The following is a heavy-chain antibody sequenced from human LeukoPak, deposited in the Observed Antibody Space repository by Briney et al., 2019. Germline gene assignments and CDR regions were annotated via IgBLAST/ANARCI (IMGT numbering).Heavy chain of an antibody. CDR2: INHSGST. D-gene: IGHD5-12*01. V-gene: IGHV4-34*01. CDR1: GGSFSGYY. J-gene: IGHJ4*02. CDR3: ARPGRYSGYDWHY. Sequence: PSETLSLTCAVYGGSFSGYYWSWIRQPPGKGLEWIGEINHSGSTNYNPSLKSRVTISVDTSKNQFSLKLSSVTATDTAVYYCARPGRYSGYDWHYWGQGTLVTVSS.